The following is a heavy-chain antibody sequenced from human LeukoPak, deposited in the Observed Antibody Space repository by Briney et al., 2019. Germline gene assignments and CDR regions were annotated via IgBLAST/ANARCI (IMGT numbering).Heavy chain of an antibody. CDR2: IYYSGST. D-gene: IGHD2/OR15-2a*01. V-gene: IGHV4-39*07. J-gene: IGHJ5*02. CDR3: ARESDFSPQFDP. CDR1: GGSIGSSSYY. Sequence: SETLSLTCTVSGGSIGSSSYYWGWIRQPPGKGLEWIGSIYYSGSTYYNPSLKSRVTISVDTSKNQFSLKLSSVTAVDTAVYYCARESDFSPQFDPWGQGTLVTVSS.